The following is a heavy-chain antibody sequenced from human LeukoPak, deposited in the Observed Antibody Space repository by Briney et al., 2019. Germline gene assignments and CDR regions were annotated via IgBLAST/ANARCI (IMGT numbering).Heavy chain of an antibody. V-gene: IGHV3-43D*04. J-gene: IGHJ6*04. CDR1: GFTFDDYA. Sequence: GGSLRLSCAASGFTFDDYAMHWVRQAPGKGLEWVSLISCDGGSTYYADSVKGRFTISRDNSKNSLYLQMNSLRAEDTALYYCAKDRVAAAVDYYYYYGMDVWGKGTTVSVSS. CDR2: ISCDGGST. CDR3: AKDRVAAAVDYYYYYGMDV. D-gene: IGHD6-13*01.